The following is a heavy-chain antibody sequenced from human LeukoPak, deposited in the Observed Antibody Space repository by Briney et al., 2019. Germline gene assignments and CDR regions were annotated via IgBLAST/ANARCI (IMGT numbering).Heavy chain of an antibody. J-gene: IGHJ4*02. CDR1: GFSLSTSGVG. V-gene: IGHV2-5*02. CDR3: ALSSPLWWLLLSKVFFNFDY. CDR2: IYWDDDK. D-gene: IGHD3-22*01. Sequence: SGPTLVNPTQTLTLTCTFSGFSLSTSGVGVGWIRQPPGKALEWLALIYWDDDKRYSPSLKSRLTITKDTSKNQVVLTMTNMDPVDTATYYCALSSPLWWLLLSKVFFNFDYWGQGTLVTVSS.